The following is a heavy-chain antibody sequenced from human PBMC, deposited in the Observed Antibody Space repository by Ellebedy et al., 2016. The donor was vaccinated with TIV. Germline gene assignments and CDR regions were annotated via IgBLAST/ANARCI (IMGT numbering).Heavy chain of an antibody. V-gene: IGHV3-23*01. CDR2: IVGGGGGI. Sequence: GESLKISCAASGFTFRSYAMTWVRQAPGKGLEWVSGIVGGGGGIFYADSVKGRFTISRDNSKSTVDLQMNSLRAEDTAVYYCAKDRTPGDGYWVFDQWGQGALVTVSS. D-gene: IGHD5-18*01. J-gene: IGHJ4*02. CDR3: AKDRTPGDGYWVFDQ. CDR1: GFTFRSYA.